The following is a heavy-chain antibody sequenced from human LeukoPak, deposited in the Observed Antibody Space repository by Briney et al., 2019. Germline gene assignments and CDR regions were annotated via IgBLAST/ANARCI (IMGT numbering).Heavy chain of an antibody. J-gene: IGHJ4*02. CDR1: GFTFSSYG. V-gene: IGHV3-30*18. Sequence: PGGSLRLSCAASGFTFSSYGMHWVRQAPGKGLEWVAVISYDGSNKYYADSVKGRFTISRDNSKNTLYLQMNSLRAEDTAVYYCAKETGDYVPCDYWGQGTLVTVSS. CDR2: ISYDGSNK. CDR3: AKETGDYVPCDY. D-gene: IGHD4-17*01.